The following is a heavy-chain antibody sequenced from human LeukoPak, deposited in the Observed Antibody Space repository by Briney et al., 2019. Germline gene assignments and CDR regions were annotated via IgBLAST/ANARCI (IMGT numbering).Heavy chain of an antibody. CDR1: GGSISSYY. D-gene: IGHD4-11*01. CDR3: ARDYSNYAYYYYGMDV. V-gene: IGHV4-59*01. CDR2: IYYSGST. Sequence: SETLSLTCTVSGGSISSYYWSWIRQPPGKGLVWIGYIYYSGSTNYNPSLKGRVTISVDTSKNQFSLKLSSVTAADTAVYYCARDYSNYAYYYYGMDVWGQGTTVTVSS. J-gene: IGHJ6*02.